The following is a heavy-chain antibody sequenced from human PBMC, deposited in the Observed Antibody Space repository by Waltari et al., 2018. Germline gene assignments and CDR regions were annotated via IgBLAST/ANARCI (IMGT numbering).Heavy chain of an antibody. CDR3: ARGTGGYSGYAPGFDY. CDR2: IYSGGST. Sequence: EVQLVESGGGLVQPGGSLRLSCAASGFTVSSNYMSWVSQAPGKGLEWVSVIYSGGSTYYADSVKGRFTISRDNSKNTLYLQMNSLRAEDTAVYYCARGTGGYSGYAPGFDYWGQGTLVTVSS. V-gene: IGHV3-66*02. D-gene: IGHD5-12*01. CDR1: GFTVSSNY. J-gene: IGHJ4*02.